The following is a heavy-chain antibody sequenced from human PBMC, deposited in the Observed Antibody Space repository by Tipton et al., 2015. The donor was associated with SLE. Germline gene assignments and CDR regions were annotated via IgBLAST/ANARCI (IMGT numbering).Heavy chain of an antibody. V-gene: IGHV4-30-4*01. D-gene: IGHD7-27*01. CDR3: ARGPEELGIPPLFDY. CDR2: VYYSGST. Sequence: TLSLTCTVSGGSINSGNWWSWVRQPPGKGLEWIGYVYYSGSTYYNPSLKSRVTISVDTSKNQFSLKLSSVTAADTAVYYCARGPEELGIPPLFDYWGQGTLVTVSS. CDR1: GGSINSGNW. J-gene: IGHJ4*02.